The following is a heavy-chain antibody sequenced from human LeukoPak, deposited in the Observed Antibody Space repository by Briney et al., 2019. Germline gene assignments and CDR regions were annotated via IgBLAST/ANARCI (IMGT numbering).Heavy chain of an antibody. J-gene: IGHJ4*02. CDR3: ARGGGIYGLWDY. Sequence: GGSLRLSCAASGFTFSSYWMHWVRQAPGKGLVWVSRIYSDGSSYTVDSVKGRFTISRDNAKDTLYLQMNSLRVEDTAVYYCARGGGIYGLWDYWGQGTLVTVSS. V-gene: IGHV3-74*03. CDR2: IYSDGSSY. CDR1: GFTFSSYW. D-gene: IGHD1-26*01.